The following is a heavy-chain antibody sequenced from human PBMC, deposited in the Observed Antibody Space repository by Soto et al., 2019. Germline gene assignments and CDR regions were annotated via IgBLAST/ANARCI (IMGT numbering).Heavy chain of an antibody. Sequence: GASVKVSCKASGYTFTGYYMHWVRQAPGQGLEWMGWINPNSGGTNYAQKFQGRVTMTRDTSISTAYMELSRLRSDDTAVYYCARESGPPKFTNIVVVPAATPGPLDYWGQRTMLTAAS. CDR2: INPNSGGT. J-gene: IGHJ4*02. CDR3: ARESGPPKFTNIVVVPAATPGPLDY. D-gene: IGHD2-2*01. CDR1: GYTFTGYY. V-gene: IGHV1-2*02.